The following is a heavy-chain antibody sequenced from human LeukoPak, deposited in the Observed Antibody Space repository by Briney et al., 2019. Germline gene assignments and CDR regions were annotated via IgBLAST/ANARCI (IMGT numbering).Heavy chain of an antibody. CDR3: ARDSDYGDYDATRWFDP. CDR1: GGSISSSSYY. Sequence: SETLSLSCTVSGGSISSSSYYWGGIRQPPGKGMERIGSIYYSGSTYYNPSLKSRVTISVDTSKNQFSLKLSSVTAADTAVYYCARDSDYGDYDATRWFDPWGQGTLVTVSS. V-gene: IGHV4-39*07. CDR2: IYYSGST. J-gene: IGHJ5*02. D-gene: IGHD4-17*01.